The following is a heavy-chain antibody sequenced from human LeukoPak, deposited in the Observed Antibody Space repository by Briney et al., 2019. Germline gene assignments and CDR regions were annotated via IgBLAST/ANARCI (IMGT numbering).Heavy chain of an antibody. CDR3: ARDPRGPTGYDSSARDTFDY. V-gene: IGHV3-30*04. Sequence: GGSLRLSCAASGFTFSSYAIHWVRQAPGKGLEWVAVISYDGRNKNYADSVKGRFTISRDNSKNTLYLRVSSLRVDDTAVYYCARDPRGPTGYDSSARDTFDYWGQGTLVTVSS. CDR1: GFTFSSYA. CDR2: ISYDGRNK. J-gene: IGHJ4*02. D-gene: IGHD3-22*01.